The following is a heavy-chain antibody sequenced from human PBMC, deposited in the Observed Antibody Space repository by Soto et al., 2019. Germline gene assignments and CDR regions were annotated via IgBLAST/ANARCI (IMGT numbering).Heavy chain of an antibody. CDR2: INHSGST. D-gene: IGHD4-17*01. V-gene: IGHV4-34*01. CDR1: GGSFSGYS. J-gene: IGHJ4*02. Sequence: LSLTCAVYGGSFSGYSWSWIRQPPGKGLEWIGEINHSGSTNYNPSLKSRVTISVDTSKNQFSLKLSSVTAADTAVYYCARAYGDYFFDYWGQGTLVTVSS. CDR3: ARAYGDYFFDY.